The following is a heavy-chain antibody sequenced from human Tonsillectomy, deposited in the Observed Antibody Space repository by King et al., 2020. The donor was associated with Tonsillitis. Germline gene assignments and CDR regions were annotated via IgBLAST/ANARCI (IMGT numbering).Heavy chain of an antibody. J-gene: IGHJ6*03. CDR1: GGSINSRYYY. V-gene: IGHV4-30-4*01. Sequence: QLQESGPGLVKPSQTLSLPCTVSGGSINSRYYYWSWIRPPPGKGLEWIGYIYYSGSTYYNPSLKSRGTISVDTSKDQFSLKLISVSAADTAVYYCARYSLTGYERYYYMDVWGKGTTVTVSS. CDR3: ARYSLTGYERYYYMDV. D-gene: IGHD3-9*01. CDR2: IYYSGST.